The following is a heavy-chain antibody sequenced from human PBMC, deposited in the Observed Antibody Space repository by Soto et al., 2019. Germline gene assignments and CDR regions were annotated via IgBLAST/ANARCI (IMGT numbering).Heavy chain of an antibody. CDR1: GGSISSYY. D-gene: IGHD6-13*01. Sequence: SETLSLTCTVSGGSISSYYWSWIRQPPGKGLEWIGYIYYSGSTYYNPSLKSRVTISVDTSKNQFSLKLSSVTAADTAVYYCARIEKQQLGFDYWGQGTLVTV. V-gene: IGHV4-59*06. J-gene: IGHJ4*02. CDR2: IYYSGST. CDR3: ARIEKQQLGFDY.